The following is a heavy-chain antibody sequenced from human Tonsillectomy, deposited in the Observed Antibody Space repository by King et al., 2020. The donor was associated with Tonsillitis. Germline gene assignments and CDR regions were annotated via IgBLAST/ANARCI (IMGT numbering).Heavy chain of an antibody. J-gene: IGHJ4*02. CDR2: ISSSSTYI. CDR1: GFTFSIYN. D-gene: IGHD4-17*01. CDR3: ARGTTTVTPLYYFDY. Sequence: QLVQSGGGLVNPGGSLRLSCAASGFTFSIYNMNWVRQAPGKGLEWVSSISSSSTYINYADSMKGRFTISRDNAKNSLYLQMNSLRAEDTAVYYCARGTTTVTPLYYFDYWGQGTLVTVSS. V-gene: IGHV3-21*01.